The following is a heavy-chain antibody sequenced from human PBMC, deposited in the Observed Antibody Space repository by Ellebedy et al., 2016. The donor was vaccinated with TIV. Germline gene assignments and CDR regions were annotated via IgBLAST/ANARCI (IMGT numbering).Heavy chain of an antibody. Sequence: MPSETLSLTCTVSGGSISSYYWSWIRQPPGKGLEWIGYIYYSGSTVYSPSLKSRVTMSVDTSKNQFSLKLRSVTAADTAVYYCARGWRGEVAGYFDYWGQGTLVTVSS. J-gene: IGHJ4*02. CDR1: GGSISSYY. CDR3: ARGWRGEVAGYFDY. D-gene: IGHD6-19*01. CDR2: IYYSGST. V-gene: IGHV4-59*01.